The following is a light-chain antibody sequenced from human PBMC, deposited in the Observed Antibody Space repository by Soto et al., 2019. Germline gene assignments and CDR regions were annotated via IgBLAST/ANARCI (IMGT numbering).Light chain of an antibody. CDR3: QQYGSSPRT. Sequence: VLSQSPAILSLSPGERATLSCRASQSVSSTYLAWYQQKPGQAPRLLIYGASSRATGIPDRFSGSGSGTDFTLTISRLEPEDFAVYYCQQYGSSPRTFGQGTKVDIK. V-gene: IGKV3-20*01. CDR2: GAS. CDR1: QSVSSTY. J-gene: IGKJ1*01.